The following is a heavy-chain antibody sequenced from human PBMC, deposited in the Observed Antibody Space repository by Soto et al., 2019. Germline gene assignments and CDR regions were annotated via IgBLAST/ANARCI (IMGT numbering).Heavy chain of an antibody. D-gene: IGHD1-1*01. CDR1: GGSISSGGYS. Sequence: PSETLSLTCAVSGGSISSGGYSWSWIRQPPGKGLEWIGYIYHSGSTYYNPSLKSRVTISVDTSKNQFSLKLSSVTAADTAVYYCARVRYNWNGPYFDYWGQGTLVTVSS. J-gene: IGHJ4*02. CDR2: IYHSGST. V-gene: IGHV4-30-2*01. CDR3: ARVRYNWNGPYFDY.